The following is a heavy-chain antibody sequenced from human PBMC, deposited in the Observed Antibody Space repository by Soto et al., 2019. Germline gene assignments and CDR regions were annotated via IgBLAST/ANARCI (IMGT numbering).Heavy chain of an antibody. D-gene: IGHD2-2*01. CDR1: GFTFSNYA. J-gene: IGHJ4*02. CDR3: GNGRGTVVAGGTRTCYY. CDR2: VAYNGDT. Sequence: DVQLLESGGGLAQPGGSLRLSCEASGFTFSNYAMTWVRPAPGKGLDWDSTVAYNGDTYSPDSVKGRFTISRDNSRNTLTLQMTSLRAEDTAVDFCGNGRGTVVAGGTRTCYYWGQGNLVTVAS. V-gene: IGHV3-23*01.